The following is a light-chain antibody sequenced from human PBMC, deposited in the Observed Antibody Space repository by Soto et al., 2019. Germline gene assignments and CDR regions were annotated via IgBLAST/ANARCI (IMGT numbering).Light chain of an antibody. Sequence: QSVLTQPPSVSGAPGQRVTISCTGSSSNIGAGYDVHWYQQLPGTAPKLLIIDNDKRPSGIPDRFSGSRSGTSATLGITGLQTGDEADYYCGTWDNILRGWVFGGGTKLTVL. CDR2: DND. CDR3: GTWDNILRGWV. CDR1: SSNIGAGYD. V-gene: IGLV1-51*01. J-gene: IGLJ3*02.